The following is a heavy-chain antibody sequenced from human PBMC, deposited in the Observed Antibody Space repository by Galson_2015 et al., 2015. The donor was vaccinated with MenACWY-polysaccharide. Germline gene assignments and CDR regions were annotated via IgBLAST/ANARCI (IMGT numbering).Heavy chain of an antibody. D-gene: IGHD3-10*01. CDR1: GYTFTSYD. J-gene: IGHJ1*01. V-gene: IGHV1-8*01. Sequence: SVKVSCKASGYTFTSYDINWVRQAPGQGLEWMGWMNPNSGNTGYAQKFQGRVTMTRNTSISTAYMELISLRSEDTAVYYCARGPMVHQYFQHWGQGTLVTVSS. CDR3: ARGPMVHQYFQH. CDR2: MNPNSGNT.